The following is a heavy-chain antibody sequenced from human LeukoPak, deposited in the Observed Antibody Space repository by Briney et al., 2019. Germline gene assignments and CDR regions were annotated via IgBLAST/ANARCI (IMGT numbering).Heavy chain of an antibody. J-gene: IGHJ3*02. CDR2: ISAYNGNT. Sequence: ASVKVCCKASGYTFTSYGISWVRQAPGQGLEWMGWISAYNGNTNYAQKLQGRVTMTTDTSTSTAYMELRSLRSDDTAVYYCARAQLLWFGELSWRAFDIRGQGTMVTVSS. D-gene: IGHD3-10*01. CDR1: GYTFTSYG. V-gene: IGHV1-18*01. CDR3: ARAQLLWFGELSWRAFDI.